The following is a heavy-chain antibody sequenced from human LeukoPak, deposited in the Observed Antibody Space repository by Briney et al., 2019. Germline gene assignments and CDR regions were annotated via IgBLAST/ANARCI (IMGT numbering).Heavy chain of an antibody. J-gene: IGHJ4*02. V-gene: IGHV1-69*01. CDR3: ARSSGYDHSYYFDY. D-gene: IGHD5-12*01. CDR1: GGTFSSYA. CDR2: IIPIFGTA. Sequence: ALVKVSCKASGGTFSSYAISWVRQAPGQGLEWMGGIIPIFGTANYAQKFQGRVTITADESTSTAYMELSSLRSEDTAVYYCARSSGYDHSYYFDYWGQGTLVTVSS.